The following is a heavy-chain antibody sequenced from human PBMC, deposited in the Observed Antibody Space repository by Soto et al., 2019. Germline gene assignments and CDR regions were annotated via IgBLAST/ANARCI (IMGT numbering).Heavy chain of an antibody. CDR3: ARARGDSGYVTNWFDP. D-gene: IGHD5-12*01. V-gene: IGHV3-48*01. Sequence: GGSLRLSCAASGFTFSSYSMNWVRQAPGKGLEWVSYISSSSSTIYYADSVKGRFTISRDNAKNSLYLQMNSLRAEDTAVYYCARARGDSGYVTNWFDPWGQGTLVTVSS. J-gene: IGHJ5*02. CDR1: GFTFSSYS. CDR2: ISSSSSTI.